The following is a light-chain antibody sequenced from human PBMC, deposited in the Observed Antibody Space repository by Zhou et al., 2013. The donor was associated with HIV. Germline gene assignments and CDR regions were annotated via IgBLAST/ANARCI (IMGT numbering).Light chain of an antibody. CDR2: AAS. CDR3: QQYNTFPYT. V-gene: IGKV1-39*01. CDR1: QSISSY. Sequence: DIQMTQSPSSLSASVGDRVTITCRASQSISSYLNWYQQKPGKAPKLLIYAASSLQSGVPSRFSGSGSGTDFTLTISSLQPEDFATYYCQQYNTFPYTFGPGDQAGDQT. J-gene: IGKJ2*01.